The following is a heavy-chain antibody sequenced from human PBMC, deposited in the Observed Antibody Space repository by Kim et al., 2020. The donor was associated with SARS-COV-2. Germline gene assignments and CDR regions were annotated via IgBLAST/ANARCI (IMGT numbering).Heavy chain of an antibody. J-gene: IGHJ6*02. CDR1: GFTFDDYG. CDR2: ISWNSGSI. V-gene: IGHV3-9*01. Sequence: GGSLRLSCAASGFTFDDYGMHWVRQAPGKGLEWVSGISWNSGSIGYADSVKGRFTISRDNAKNSLYLQMNRLRAEDTALYYCAKDCGWIEAAPDVWGQGT. CDR3: AKDCGWIEAAPDV. D-gene: IGHD6-13*01.